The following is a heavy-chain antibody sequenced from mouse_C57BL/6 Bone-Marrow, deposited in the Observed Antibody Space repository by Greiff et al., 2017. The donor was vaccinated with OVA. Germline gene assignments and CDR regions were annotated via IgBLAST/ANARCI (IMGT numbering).Heavy chain of an antibody. Sequence: QVQLQQPGAELVKPGASVKLSCKASGYTFTSYWMHWVKQRPGQGLEWIGMIHPNSGSTNYNEKFKSKATLTVDKSSSTAYMQLSSLTSEDSAVYYGAREGYSSYAMDYWGQGTSVTVSS. V-gene: IGHV1-64*01. CDR1: GYTFTSYW. J-gene: IGHJ4*01. D-gene: IGHD2-5*01. CDR3: AREGYSSYAMDY. CDR2: IHPNSGST.